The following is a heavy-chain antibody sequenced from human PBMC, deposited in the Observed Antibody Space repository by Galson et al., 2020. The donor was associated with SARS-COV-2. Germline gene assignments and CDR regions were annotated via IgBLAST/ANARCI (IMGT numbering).Heavy chain of an antibody. J-gene: IGHJ4*02. CDR3: TTINY. Sequence: GGSLRLSCTASGFTFSGAVMHWVRQASGKGLEWVGRIRSRANSYATGYAASVKGRFIISRDDSKKTAYLQMNSLKNEDTAVYYCTTINYWGQVTLVTVSS. V-gene: IGHV3-73*01. CDR2: IRSRANSYAT. CDR1: GFTFSGAV.